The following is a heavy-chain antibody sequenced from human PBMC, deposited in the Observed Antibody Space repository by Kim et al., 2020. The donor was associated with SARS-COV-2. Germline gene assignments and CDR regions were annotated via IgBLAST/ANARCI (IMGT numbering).Heavy chain of an antibody. Sequence: SETLSLTCTVSSDSITAYYWSWIRQLPGKGLEWTGYIFYSGSTNYNPSLNSRVTISWDTSRNQFSLDLTSVTHADTAVYYCARSEGRASWHQFDYWGQGILVTVSS. V-gene: IGHV4-59*01. J-gene: IGHJ4*02. CDR3: ARSEGRASWHQFDY. CDR1: SDSITAYY. CDR2: IFYSGST.